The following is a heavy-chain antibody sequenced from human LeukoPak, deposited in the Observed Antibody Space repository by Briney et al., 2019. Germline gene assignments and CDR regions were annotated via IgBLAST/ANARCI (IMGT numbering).Heavy chain of an antibody. J-gene: IGHJ4*02. CDR3: ARAHTSAPGTLFDY. CDR1: GYTFSSYY. Sequence: GASVKVSCKASGYTFSSYYMHWVRQAPGQGLVWMGRINPSGTSTSYAQKFQGRVTVTRGTSTSTLYMELGSLTSEDTALYYCARAHTSAPGTLFDYWGQGTLVTVSS. CDR2: INPSGTST. V-gene: IGHV1-46*01. D-gene: IGHD3-3*01.